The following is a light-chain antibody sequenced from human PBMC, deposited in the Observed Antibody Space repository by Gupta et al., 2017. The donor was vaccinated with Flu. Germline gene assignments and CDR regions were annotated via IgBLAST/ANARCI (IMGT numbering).Light chain of an antibody. V-gene: IGLV1-44*01. Sequence: QSVLTQPPSASGTPGQRVTISCSGSSSNIGSNTVTWYQQLPGTAPKLLIVSNNQRPSGVPDRVACSKAGTLDSRAIRGLQSEDEAEDDCAEWADRLNGRVFGGGTKLTV. CDR2: SNN. CDR3: AEWADRLNGRV. J-gene: IGLJ3*02. CDR1: SSNIGSNT.